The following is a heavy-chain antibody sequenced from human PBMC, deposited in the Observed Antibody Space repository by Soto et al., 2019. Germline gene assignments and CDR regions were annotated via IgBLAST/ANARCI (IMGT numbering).Heavy chain of an antibody. V-gene: IGHV3-66*01. J-gene: IGHJ6*04. CDR3: ARDPGVNWA. CDR1: GFTVSNNY. CDR2: MYSGGET. Sequence: EVQLVESGGCLVQPGGALRLACVAPGFTVSNNYMTWVRQAPGKGLEWVSNMYSGGETFYTDSVKGRFTISRDSSTNTLYLQMDNVRAEDTAVYYCARDPGVNWAWGKGTTVAVSS. D-gene: IGHD2-8*01.